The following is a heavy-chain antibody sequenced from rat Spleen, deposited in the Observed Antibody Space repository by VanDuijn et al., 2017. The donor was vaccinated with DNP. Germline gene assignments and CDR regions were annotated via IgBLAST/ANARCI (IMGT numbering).Heavy chain of an antibody. V-gene: IGHV5S10*01. Sequence: EVQLVESGGGLVQPGRSLKLSCAASGFTFSNYDMAWVRQAPKEGLEWVATIVYDGSSIFYGDSVTGRFTISRDNAKSTLYLQMDSLRSEDTATYYCTTHGSIATISTGAMDVWGQGTSVTVSS. CDR2: IVYDGSSI. CDR1: GFTFSNYD. J-gene: IGHJ4*01. CDR3: TTHGSIATISTGAMDV. D-gene: IGHD1-2*01.